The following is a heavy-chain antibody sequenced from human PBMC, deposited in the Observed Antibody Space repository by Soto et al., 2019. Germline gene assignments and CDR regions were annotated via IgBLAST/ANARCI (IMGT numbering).Heavy chain of an antibody. J-gene: IGHJ4*02. CDR3: ARVAITIFGVASEPFDY. CDR2: IYYSGST. D-gene: IGHD3-3*01. V-gene: IGHV4-30-4*01. CDR1: GCSISSGDYY. Sequence: PSGTLSLTCTVSGCSISSGDYYWSWIRQPPGKGLEWIGYIYYSGSTYYNPSLKSRVTISVDTSKNQFSLKLSSVTAADTAVYYCARVAITIFGVASEPFDYWGQGTLVTVSS.